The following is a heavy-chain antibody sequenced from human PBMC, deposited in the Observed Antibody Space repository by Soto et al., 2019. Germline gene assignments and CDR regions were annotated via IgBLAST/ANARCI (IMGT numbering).Heavy chain of an antibody. V-gene: IGHV3-23*01. CDR2: ISGSGGST. J-gene: IGHJ4*02. Sequence: GGSLRLSCAASGFTFSSYAMSWVRQAPGKGLEWVSAISGSGGSTYYADSVKGRFTISRDNSKNTLYLQMNSLRAEDTAVYYYAKGPLKTTVENYWCQGTLVSVSS. CDR1: GFTFSSYA. CDR3: AKGPLKTTVENY. D-gene: IGHD4-17*01.